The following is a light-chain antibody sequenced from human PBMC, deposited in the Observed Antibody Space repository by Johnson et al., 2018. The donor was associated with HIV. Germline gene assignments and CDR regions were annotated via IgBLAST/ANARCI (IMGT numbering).Light chain of an antibody. Sequence: QSVLTQPPSVSAAPGQKVTISCSGSSSNIGNNYVSWYQQLPGTAPKLLIYENTKRPSGIPDRFSGSKSGTSATLGITGIQTGDEADYYCGTWDSSLSAGYVFGTGTKVTVL. CDR2: ENT. V-gene: IGLV1-51*02. J-gene: IGLJ1*01. CDR3: GTWDSSLSAGYV. CDR1: SSNIGNNY.